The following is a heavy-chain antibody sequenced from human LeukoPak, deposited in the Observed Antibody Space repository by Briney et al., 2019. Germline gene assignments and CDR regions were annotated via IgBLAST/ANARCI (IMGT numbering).Heavy chain of an antibody. J-gene: IGHJ3*02. CDR2: MFYSGST. Sequence: PSETLSLTCTVSGGSISSDIYYWGWIRQPPGKGLEWIGSMFYSGSTNYNPSLKSRVTISVDKSKNQFSLKLSSVTAADTAVYYCARDPQESQYSSSWYDAFDIWGQGTMVTVSS. CDR1: GGSISSDIYY. CDR3: ARDPQESQYSSSWYDAFDI. D-gene: IGHD6-13*01. V-gene: IGHV4-39*07.